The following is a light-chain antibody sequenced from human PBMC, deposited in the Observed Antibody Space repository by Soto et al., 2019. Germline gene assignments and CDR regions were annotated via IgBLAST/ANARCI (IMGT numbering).Light chain of an antibody. Sequence: EIVITQSPLTLPVTPGEPASISCRSSRSLLYNNTYNYLDWYVQKPGQSPQLLIYFGSNRAPGVPDRFSGSGSGTDFTLKINRVEAEDVGTYYCMQALQSLTFGQGTRLEIK. CDR3: MQALQSLT. V-gene: IGKV2-28*01. J-gene: IGKJ5*01. CDR1: RSLLYNNTYNY. CDR2: FGS.